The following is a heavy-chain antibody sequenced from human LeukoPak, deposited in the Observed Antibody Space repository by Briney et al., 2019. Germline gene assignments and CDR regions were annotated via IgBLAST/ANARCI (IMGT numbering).Heavy chain of an antibody. D-gene: IGHD1/OR15-1a*01. CDR3: AKDLSWNTADR. Sequence: PGGSLRLSCVASGFTYTNYWMHWFRQVSGKGPVWVSRINPDGTIIDYADFVKDRFTISRDNANNLLFLHMKGLRDDDTALYYCAKDLSWNTADRWGQGTLVTVSS. V-gene: IGHV3-74*01. J-gene: IGHJ5*02. CDR1: GFTYTNYW. CDR2: INPDGTII.